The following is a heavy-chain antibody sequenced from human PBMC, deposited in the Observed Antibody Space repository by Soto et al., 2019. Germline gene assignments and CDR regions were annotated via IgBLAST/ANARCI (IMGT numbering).Heavy chain of an antibody. CDR3: ARDDSRYFDWLLLNLDY. D-gene: IGHD3-9*01. Sequence: QVQLVQSGAEVKKPGASVKVSCKASGYTFTSYGISWVRQAPGXGLEWMGWISAYNGNTNYAQKLQGRVTMTTDTSTSTAYMELRSLRSDDTAVYYCARDDSRYFDWLLLNLDYWGQGTLVTVSS. J-gene: IGHJ4*02. CDR2: ISAYNGNT. V-gene: IGHV1-18*01. CDR1: GYTFTSYG.